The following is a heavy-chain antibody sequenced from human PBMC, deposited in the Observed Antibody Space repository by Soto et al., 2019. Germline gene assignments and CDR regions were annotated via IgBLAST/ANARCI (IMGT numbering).Heavy chain of an antibody. Sequence: QLQLQESGPGLVKPSETLSLTCSVSGDSINSDSYYWGWIHQPPGKGLEWIGSIYYRGNTYYNPSLKTRVTISLDKSKSQFSLKLNSVTAADSAVYFCARLEGLATISYYFDYWGQGTLVTVSS. CDR1: GDSINSDSYY. V-gene: IGHV4-39*01. J-gene: IGHJ4*02. CDR2: IYYRGNT. CDR3: ARLEGLATISYYFDY. D-gene: IGHD3-9*01.